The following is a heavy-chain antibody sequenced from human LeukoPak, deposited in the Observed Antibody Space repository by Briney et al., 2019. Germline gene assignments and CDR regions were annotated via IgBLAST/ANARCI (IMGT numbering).Heavy chain of an antibody. CDR3: ARGGARLYGMDV. Sequence: SETLSLTCTVSGGFVSSNYWSWIRQPPGKGLEWIGYIYYSGSTNYNPSLKSRVTISEETSKNQFSLKLTSVTAADTAVYYCARGGARLYGMDVWGQGTTVTVSS. V-gene: IGHV4-59*02. CDR1: GGFVSSNY. D-gene: IGHD4/OR15-4a*01. J-gene: IGHJ6*02. CDR2: IYYSGST.